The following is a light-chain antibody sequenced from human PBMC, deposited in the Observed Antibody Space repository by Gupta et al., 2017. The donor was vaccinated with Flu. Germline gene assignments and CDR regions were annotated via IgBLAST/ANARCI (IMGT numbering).Light chain of an antibody. J-gene: IGLJ1*01. CDR3: CSYAGSSLYV. CDR2: EGS. V-gene: IGLV2-23*01. Sequence: QSALTQPASVSGSPGQSITISCTGTSSYVGSYNLVSWYQQHPGKAPKLMIYEGSKRPSGVSNRFSGSKSGNTASLTISGLQADDEADYYCCSYAGSSLYVFGTGTKVTVL. CDR1: SSYVGSYNL.